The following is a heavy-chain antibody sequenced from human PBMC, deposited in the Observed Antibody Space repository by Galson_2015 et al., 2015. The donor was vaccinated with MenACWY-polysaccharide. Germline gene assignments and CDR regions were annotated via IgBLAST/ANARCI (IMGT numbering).Heavy chain of an antibody. CDR1: GGSIRSSDW. Sequence: TLSLTCAVSGGSIRSSDWWSWVRQPPGEGLEWIGEIHHTENTNYNSSLKSRVGVSVDKSKNQFSLKLSSVTVADTAVYYCASRDRRTGSPYWGQGILVTVSS. V-gene: IGHV4-4*02. CDR3: ASRDRRTGSPY. CDR2: IHHTENT. D-gene: IGHD3-9*01. J-gene: IGHJ4*02.